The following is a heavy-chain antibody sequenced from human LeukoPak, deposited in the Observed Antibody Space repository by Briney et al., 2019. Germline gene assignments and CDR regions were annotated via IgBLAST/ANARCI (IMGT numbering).Heavy chain of an antibody. Sequence: GGSLRLSCAASGFAFSTFGMNWVRQAPGKGLEWISYISGSSSAINYADSVKGRFTISRDNSKNTLYLQMNSLRAEDTAVYYCAKDRTHYYDSSGYNHWGQGTLVTVSS. V-gene: IGHV3-48*01. CDR2: ISGSSSAI. CDR3: AKDRTHYYDSSGYNH. D-gene: IGHD3-22*01. J-gene: IGHJ5*02. CDR1: GFAFSTFG.